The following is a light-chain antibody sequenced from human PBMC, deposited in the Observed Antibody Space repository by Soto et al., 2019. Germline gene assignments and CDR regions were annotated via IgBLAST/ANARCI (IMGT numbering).Light chain of an antibody. CDR3: QQYDNLFT. J-gene: IGKJ5*01. CDR2: DAS. Sequence: DIQMTQSPSTLSASVVDRVTITCRASQSISSWLAWYQQKPGKAPKLLIYDASNLETGVPSRFSGSGSGTDFTFTISSLQPEDIATYYCQQYDNLFTFGQGTRLEIK. CDR1: QSISSW. V-gene: IGKV1-33*01.